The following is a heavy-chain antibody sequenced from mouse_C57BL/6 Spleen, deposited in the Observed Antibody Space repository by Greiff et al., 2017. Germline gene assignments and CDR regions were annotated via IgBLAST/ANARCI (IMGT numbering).Heavy chain of an antibody. D-gene: IGHD1-1*01. V-gene: IGHV1-15*01. CDR2: IDPETGGT. CDR1: GYTFTDYE. CDR3: TRGYGSSYVAWFAY. Sequence: QVQLQQSGAELVRPGASVTLSCKASGYTFTDYEMHWVKQTPVHGLEWIGAIDPETGGTAYNQKFKGKAILTADKSSITAYMELRSLTSEDSAVYYCTRGYGSSYVAWFAYWGQGTLVTVSA. J-gene: IGHJ3*01.